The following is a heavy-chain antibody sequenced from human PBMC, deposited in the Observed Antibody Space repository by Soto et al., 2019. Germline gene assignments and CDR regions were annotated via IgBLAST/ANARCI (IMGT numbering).Heavy chain of an antibody. CDR1: GFTFSSYA. CDR3: ASTPWNYGENRYFDY. J-gene: IGHJ4*02. V-gene: IGHV3-23*01. Sequence: GGSLRLSCAASGFTFSSYAMSWVRQAPGKGLEWVSTISGNGYNTYDADSVKGRFTISRDYSKNTLFLQMNSLRVEDTAIYYCASTPWNYGENRYFDYWGQGTLVTVSS. CDR2: ISGNGYNT. D-gene: IGHD1-7*01.